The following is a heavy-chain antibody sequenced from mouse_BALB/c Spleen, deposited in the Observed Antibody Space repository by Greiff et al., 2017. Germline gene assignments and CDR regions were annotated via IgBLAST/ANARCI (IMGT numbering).Heavy chain of an antibody. CDR1: GYAFSSSW. CDR3: ARGGYGNYLYYFDY. D-gene: IGHD2-10*02. Sequence: QVQLQQSGPELVKPGASVKISCKASGYAFSSSWMNWVKQRPGQGLEWIGRIYPGDGDTNYNGKFKGKATLTADKSSSTAYMQLSSLTSVDSAVYFCARGGYGNYLYYFDYWGQGTTLTVSS. CDR2: IYPGDGDT. V-gene: IGHV1-82*01. J-gene: IGHJ2*01.